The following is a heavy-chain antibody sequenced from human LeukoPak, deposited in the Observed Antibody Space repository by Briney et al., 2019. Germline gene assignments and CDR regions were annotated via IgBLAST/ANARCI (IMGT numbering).Heavy chain of an antibody. J-gene: IGHJ4*02. D-gene: IGHD3-10*01. CDR3: AFLWFGELLSTFDY. CDR1: GFTCSSYS. CDR2: ISGSGGST. V-gene: IGHV3-23*01. Sequence: GGSLRLSCAASGFTCSSYSMSWVRQAPGKGLEWVSAISGSGGSTYYADSVKGRFTISRDNSKNTLYLQMNSLRAEDTAVYYCAFLWFGELLSTFDYWGQGTLVTVSS.